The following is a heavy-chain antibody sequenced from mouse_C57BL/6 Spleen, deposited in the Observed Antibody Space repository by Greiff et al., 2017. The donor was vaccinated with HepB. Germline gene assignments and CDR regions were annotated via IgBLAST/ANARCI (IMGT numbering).Heavy chain of an antibody. J-gene: IGHJ4*01. Sequence: QVQLQQPGTELVKPGASVKLSCKASGYTFTSYWMHWVKQRPGQGLEWIGNINPSNGGTNYNEKFKSKATLTVDKSSSPAYMQLSSLTSEDSAVYYCARLGTTVVASYEYYYAMDYWGQGTSVTVSS. V-gene: IGHV1-53*01. CDR1: GYTFTSYW. D-gene: IGHD1-1*01. CDR2: INPSNGGT. CDR3: ARLGTTVVASYEYYYAMDY.